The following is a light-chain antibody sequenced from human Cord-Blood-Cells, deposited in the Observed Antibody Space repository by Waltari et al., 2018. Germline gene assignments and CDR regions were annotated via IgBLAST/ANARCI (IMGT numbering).Light chain of an antibody. CDR1: QDISNY. CDR2: DAS. CDR3: QQYDNLPFT. Sequence: DIQMTQSPSSLSASVGDRVTIPCQASQDISNYLNWDQQKPGKAPKLLIYDASNLETGFPSRFRGSGSGTDFTFTISSLQPEDIATYYCQQYDNLPFTFGPGTKVDIK. J-gene: IGKJ3*01. V-gene: IGKV1-33*01.